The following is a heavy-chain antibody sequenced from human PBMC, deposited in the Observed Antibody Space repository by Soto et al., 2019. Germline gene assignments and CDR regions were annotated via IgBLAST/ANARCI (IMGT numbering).Heavy chain of an antibody. V-gene: IGHV1-69*01. CDR2: IIPVFGAA. CDR1: GGAFSTSD. Sequence: QVHLVQSGAEVKMPGSSVRVSCASSGGAFSTSDIGWVRQAPGQGLEWMGGIIPVFGAANYAQKFKGRVTITADESTRTAYLEMSSLKPEDTATYYCARDPRSGWAHDAFDVGGPGTSIIVSS. J-gene: IGHJ3*01. CDR3: ARDPRSGWAHDAFDV. D-gene: IGHD3-22*01.